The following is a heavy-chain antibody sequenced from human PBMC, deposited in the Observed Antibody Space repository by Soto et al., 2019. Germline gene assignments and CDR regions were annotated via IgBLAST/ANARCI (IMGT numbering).Heavy chain of an antibody. CDR3: ARGGCSSTSCYTRNWFDP. Sequence: PSETLSLTCAVYGGSFSGYYWSWIRQPPGKGLEWIGEINHSGSTNYNPSPKSRVTISVDTSKNQFSLKLSSVTAADTAVYYCARGGCSSTSCYTRNWFDPWGQGTLVTVSS. V-gene: IGHV4-34*01. D-gene: IGHD2-2*02. CDR1: GGSFSGYY. J-gene: IGHJ5*02. CDR2: INHSGST.